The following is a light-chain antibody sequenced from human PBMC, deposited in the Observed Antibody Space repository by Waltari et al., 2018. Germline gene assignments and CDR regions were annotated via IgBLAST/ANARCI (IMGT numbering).Light chain of an antibody. CDR3: QKYGTRPAT. J-gene: IGKJ1*01. CDR2: DAS. V-gene: IGKV3-20*01. Sequence: EIVLTQSPASLSLSPGDRATLSCRASQSVCRTLAWYQQRPGQAPRLLIYDASSRATGIPDRFSGSGSGTDFSLTISRLEPEDFAVYSCQKYGTRPATFGQGTKVEVK. CDR1: QSVCRT.